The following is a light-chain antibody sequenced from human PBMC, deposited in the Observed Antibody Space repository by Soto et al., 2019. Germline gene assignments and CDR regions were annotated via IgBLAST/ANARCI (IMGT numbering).Light chain of an antibody. J-gene: IGKJ1*01. CDR1: QGISSY. CDR2: AAS. CDR3: QQYYSYPWT. V-gene: IGKV1-8*01. Sequence: AIRMTQSPSSLSASTGDRVTITCRASQGISSYLAWYQQKPGKAPKLLIYAASTLQSGVPSRFSGSGSGTDFTLTISCLQSEDFATYYCQQYYSYPWTLGQGTKLDSK.